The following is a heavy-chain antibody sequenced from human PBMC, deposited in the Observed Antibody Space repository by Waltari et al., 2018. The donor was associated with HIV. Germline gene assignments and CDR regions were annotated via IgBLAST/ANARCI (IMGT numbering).Heavy chain of an antibody. J-gene: IGHJ4*02. V-gene: IGHV1-69*06. CDR2: IIPIFGTA. Sequence: QVQLVQSGAEVKKPGSSVKVSCKASGGTFRSYAISWVRKAPGQGLEWMGGIIPIFGTANYAQKFQGRVTITADKSTSTAYMELSSLRSEDTAVYYCARGDCSSTSCHLGYWGQGTLVTVSS. CDR1: GGTFRSYA. D-gene: IGHD2-2*01. CDR3: ARGDCSSTSCHLGY.